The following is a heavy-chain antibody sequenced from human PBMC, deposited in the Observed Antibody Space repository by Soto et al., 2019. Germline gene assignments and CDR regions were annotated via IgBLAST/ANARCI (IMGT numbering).Heavy chain of an antibody. CDR3: ARAPGWYAN. Sequence: EVQLVESGGGLIQPGGSLRLSCAASGFTVSSNYMSWVRQAPGKGLEWVSVIYSGGCTKYADSVRVRFTISRGQSKNTLYLQMNSLRAEDTYVYYSARAPGWYANWGQGTLVTVAS. J-gene: IGHJ4*02. D-gene: IGHD2-8*01. CDR1: GFTVSSNY. V-gene: IGHV3-53*01. CDR2: IYSGGCT.